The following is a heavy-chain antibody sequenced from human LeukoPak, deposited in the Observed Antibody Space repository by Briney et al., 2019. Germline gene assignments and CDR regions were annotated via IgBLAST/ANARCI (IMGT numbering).Heavy chain of an antibody. CDR1: GFTFEDTW. CDR3: ARQDVVLTVYATSFDY. J-gene: IGHJ4*02. V-gene: IGHV3-23*01. CDR2: ISGRGDST. D-gene: IGHD2-8*01. Sequence: GGSLRLSCAASGFTFEDTWMNWVRQAPGKGLEWVSGISGRGDSTYYADSVKGRFTISRDNSKNTLYLQMNSLGAEDTAVYYCARQDVVLTVYATSFDYWGQGTLVTVSS.